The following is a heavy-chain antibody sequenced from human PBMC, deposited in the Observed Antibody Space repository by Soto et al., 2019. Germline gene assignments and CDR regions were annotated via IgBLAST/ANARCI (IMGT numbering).Heavy chain of an antibody. CDR2: ISYDGSNK. Sequence: QVQLVESGGGVVQPGRSLRLSCAASGFTFTTYGMHWVRQAPGRGLEWVAAISYDGSNKYYADSVKGRSIISRDNSKTTLYLQMNSLRAEDTAVYYCAKRGGYSGSGDPYYFDYWGQGTLVTVSS. V-gene: IGHV3-30*18. CDR1: GFTFTTYG. J-gene: IGHJ4*02. D-gene: IGHD5-12*01. CDR3: AKRGGYSGSGDPYYFDY.